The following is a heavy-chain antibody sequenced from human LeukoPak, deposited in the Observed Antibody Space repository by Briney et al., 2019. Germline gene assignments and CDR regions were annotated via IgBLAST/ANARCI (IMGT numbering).Heavy chain of an antibody. V-gene: IGHV1-2*02. J-gene: IGHJ4*02. CDR2: INPNSGGT. CDR3: ASIGSSGQTPSDY. CDR1: GYTFTGYY. D-gene: IGHD6-19*01. Sequence: ASVTVSCKASGYTFTGYYMHWVRQAPGQGLEWMGWINPNSGGTNYAQKLQGRVTMTRDTSISTAYMELSRMRSDDTAVYYCASIGSSGQTPSDYWGQGTPVTVSS.